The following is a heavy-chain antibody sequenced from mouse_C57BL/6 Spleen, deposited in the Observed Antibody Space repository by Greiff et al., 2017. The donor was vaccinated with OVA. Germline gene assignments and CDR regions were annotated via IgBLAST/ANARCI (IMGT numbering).Heavy chain of an antibody. CDR3: AFTTVVEGFDY. V-gene: IGHV1-81*01. Sequence: VQLQQSGAELARPGASVKLSCKASGYTFTSYGISWVKQRTGQGLEWIGEIYPRSGNTYYNEKFKGKATLTADKSSSTAYMELRSLTSEDSAVYFCAFTTVVEGFDYWGQGTTLTVSS. CDR1: GYTFTSYG. D-gene: IGHD1-1*01. CDR2: IYPRSGNT. J-gene: IGHJ2*01.